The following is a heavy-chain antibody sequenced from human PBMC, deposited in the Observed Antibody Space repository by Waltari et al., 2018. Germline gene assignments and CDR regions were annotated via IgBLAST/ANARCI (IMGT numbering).Heavy chain of an antibody. CDR2: IYYSGAT. Sequence: QVQLQESGPGLVKSSEPLSRTCTVSGGSIRRRGYYWGWVRQPPGKGLEWIANIYYSGATYYSPSLRRRATISLDTSKNQFSLRLTSVTAADTAVYYCARALAPKWFDPWGRGTLVTVSS. J-gene: IGHJ5*02. CDR3: ARALAPKWFDP. CDR1: GGSIRRRGYY. V-gene: IGHV4-39*07.